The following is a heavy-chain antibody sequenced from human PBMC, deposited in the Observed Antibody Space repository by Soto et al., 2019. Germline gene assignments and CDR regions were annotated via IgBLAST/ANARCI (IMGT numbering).Heavy chain of an antibody. Sequence: GGSLRPSCEASGLPFDDYAMHWFRKAPGKGLEWVSLLSGYGGSTYYADSGKGRFNISRDNSKNSLYLQMNSLRTEDTALYYCAKEGRTPVSSGWYYGMDVWGQGTTVTVSS. CDR3: AKEGRTPVSSGWYYGMDV. CDR2: LSGYGGST. CDR1: GLPFDDYA. D-gene: IGHD6-19*01. J-gene: IGHJ6*02. V-gene: IGHV3-43*02.